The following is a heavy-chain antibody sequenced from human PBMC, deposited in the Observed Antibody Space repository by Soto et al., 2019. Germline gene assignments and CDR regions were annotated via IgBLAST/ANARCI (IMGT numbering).Heavy chain of an antibody. D-gene: IGHD1-20*01. Sequence: QLQLQESGSGLVKPSQTLSLTCAVSGGSISTGGYSWSWIRQPPGKGLEWIGYIYHSGSTYYKSSLKSRATISVDRSKNQFFLKLSSVTAADTAVYYCARNGMDNWNDGNWFDPWGQGTLVTVSS. CDR1: GGSISTGGYS. J-gene: IGHJ5*02. CDR2: IYHSGST. CDR3: ARNGMDNWNDGNWFDP. V-gene: IGHV4-30-2*01.